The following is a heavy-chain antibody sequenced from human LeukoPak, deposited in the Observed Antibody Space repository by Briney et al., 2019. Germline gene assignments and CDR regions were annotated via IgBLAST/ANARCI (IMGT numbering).Heavy chain of an antibody. CDR3: AKDRGSSRILYY. Sequence: GGSLRLSCAASRFTFDDYAMHWVRQAPGKGLEWVSGISWNSGSIGYADPVKGRFTISRDNAKNSLYLQMNSLRAEDTALYYCAKDRGSSRILYYWGQGTLVTVSS. CDR2: ISWNSGSI. J-gene: IGHJ4*02. CDR1: RFTFDDYA. V-gene: IGHV3-9*01. D-gene: IGHD6-13*01.